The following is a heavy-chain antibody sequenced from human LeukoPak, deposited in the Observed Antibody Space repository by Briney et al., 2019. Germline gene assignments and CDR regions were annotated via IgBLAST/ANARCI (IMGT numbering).Heavy chain of an antibody. CDR2: IKQDGSEE. CDR1: GFTFSSYW. V-gene: IGHV3-7*01. J-gene: IGHJ6*02. CDR3: ARDKSSGWYGGYYYYGMDV. D-gene: IGHD6-19*01. Sequence: GGSLRLSCAASGFTFSSYWMSWVRQAPGKGLEWVANIKQDGSEEYYVDSVKGRFTISRDNAKNSLYLQMNSLRAEDTAVYYCARDKSSGWYGGYYYYGMDVWGQGTTVTVSS.